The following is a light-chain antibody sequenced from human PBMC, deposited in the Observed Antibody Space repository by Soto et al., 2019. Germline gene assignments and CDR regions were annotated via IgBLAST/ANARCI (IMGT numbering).Light chain of an antibody. J-gene: IGKJ4*01. V-gene: IGKV3-15*01. CDR1: QRVSSN. Sequence: EIVIPQSPATLSVSPGKRATLSCRASQRVSSNLAWYQQKPGQAPRLLIYGASTRATGIPARFSGSGSGTEFTLTISSLQSEDFAVYYCQQYNNWPLTFGGGTKVEIK. CDR2: GAS. CDR3: QQYNNWPLT.